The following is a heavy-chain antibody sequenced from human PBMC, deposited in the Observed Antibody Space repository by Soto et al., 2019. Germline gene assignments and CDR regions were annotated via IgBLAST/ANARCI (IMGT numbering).Heavy chain of an antibody. CDR1: GYTFTSYD. CDR2: MNPNSGNT. D-gene: IGHD3-22*01. J-gene: IGHJ4*02. V-gene: IGHV1-8*01. CDR3: ARGLVDYYDSSGYYREDY. Sequence: QVQLVQSGAEVKKPGASVKVSCKASGYTFTSYDINWVRQATGQGLEWMGWMNPNSGNTGYAQKFQGRVTMTRNTSISTAYMELRSLRSEDTAVYYCARGLVDYYDSSGYYREDYWGQGTLVTVSS.